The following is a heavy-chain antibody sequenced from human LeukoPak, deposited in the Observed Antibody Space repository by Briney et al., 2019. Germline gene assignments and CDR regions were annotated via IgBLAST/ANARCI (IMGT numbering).Heavy chain of an antibody. V-gene: IGHV1-18*01. J-gene: IGHJ4*02. Sequence: ASVKVSCKAFGYSFTSFGINWVRQAPGQGLEWMGWISGYNGDTNYAQKFQGRVIMTTDTSTSTAYMELRSLRSDDTAVYYCARGSSGWYLDYWGQGTLVTVSS. CDR2: ISGYNGDT. CDR3: ARGSSGWYLDY. D-gene: IGHD6-19*01. CDR1: GYSFTSFG.